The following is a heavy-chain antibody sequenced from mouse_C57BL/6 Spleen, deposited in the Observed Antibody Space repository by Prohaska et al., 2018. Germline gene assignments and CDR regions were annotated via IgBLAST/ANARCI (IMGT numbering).Heavy chain of an antibody. CDR3: ARLKTTVVATHWYFDV. J-gene: IGHJ1*03. CDR2: INPNNGGT. D-gene: IGHD1-1*01. Sequence: HGMSPEWIGEINPNNGGTSYNQKFKGKATLTVDKSSSTAYMELRSLTSEDSAVYYCARLKTTVVATHWYFDVWGTGTKVTFST. V-gene: IGHV1-26*01.